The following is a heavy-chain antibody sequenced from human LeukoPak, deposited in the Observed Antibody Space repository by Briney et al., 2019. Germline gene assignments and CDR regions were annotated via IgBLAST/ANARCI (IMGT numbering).Heavy chain of an antibody. D-gene: IGHD6-13*01. CDR2: IIPIFGTA. J-gene: IGHJ4*02. Sequence: ASVKVSCKASGYTFTSYGISWVRQAPGQGLEWMGGIIPIFGTANYAQKFQGRVTITADESTSTAYMELRSLRSDDTAVYYCARVSRSSWYDYFDYWGQGTLVTVSS. V-gene: IGHV1-69*13. CDR3: ARVSRSSWYDYFDY. CDR1: GYTFTSYG.